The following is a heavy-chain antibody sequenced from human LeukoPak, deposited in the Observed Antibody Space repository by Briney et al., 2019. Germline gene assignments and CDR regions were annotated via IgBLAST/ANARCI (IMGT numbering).Heavy chain of an antibody. D-gene: IGHD3-22*01. CDR1: GFTFSSHG. CDR2: ISYDGSNK. J-gene: IGHJ4*02. Sequence: GALRLSCAAAGFTFSSHGMHWVRQAPGKGLEWVAVISYDGSNKYYADSVKGRFTISRDNSKNTLYLQMNSLRAEDTAVYYCAKDLDSSGYFDYWGQGTLVTVSS. V-gene: IGHV3-30*18. CDR3: AKDLDSSGYFDY.